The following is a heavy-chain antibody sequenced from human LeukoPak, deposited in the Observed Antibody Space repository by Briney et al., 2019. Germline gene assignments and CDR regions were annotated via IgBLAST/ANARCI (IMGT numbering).Heavy chain of an antibody. D-gene: IGHD3-9*01. CDR2: INPNSGGT. CDR1: GYTFTGYY. CDR3: ARDRSFYDILTGFQPTKYYFDY. Sequence: ASVKVSCKASGYTFTGYYMHWVRQAPGQGLEWMGWINPNSGGTNYAQKFQGRVTMTRDTSISTAYMELSSLRSEDTAVYYCARDRSFYDILTGFQPTKYYFDYWGQGTLVTVSS. J-gene: IGHJ4*02. V-gene: IGHV1-2*02.